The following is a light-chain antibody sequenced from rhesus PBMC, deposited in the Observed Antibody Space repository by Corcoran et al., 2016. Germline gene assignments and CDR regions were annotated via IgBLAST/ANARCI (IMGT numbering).Light chain of an antibody. CDR2: RAS. Sequence: DIQMTQSPSSLSASVGDRVTITCIASQGISNWLAWYQQKPGKAPKLLIYRASNLEKGVPSRFSGSGSGTDFTRTISSLQPEDIATYYCQQHDNSPFTFGPGTKLDIK. CDR3: QQHDNSPFT. J-gene: IGKJ3*01. CDR1: QGISNW. V-gene: IGKV1-69*01.